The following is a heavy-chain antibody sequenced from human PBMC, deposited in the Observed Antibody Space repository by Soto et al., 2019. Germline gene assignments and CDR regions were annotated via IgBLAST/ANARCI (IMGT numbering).Heavy chain of an antibody. Sequence: GGSLRLSCAASGFTFSSYEMDWVRQAPGKGLEWVAYISSSGVIVYADSVKGRFTISRDNAAKSLYLQMNSLRAEDTAVYYCTKEKSVMHSGYDAFDIWGRGTMVTVSS. CDR3: TKEKSVMHSGYDAFDI. V-gene: IGHV3-48*03. CDR1: GFTFSSYE. CDR2: ISSSGVI. D-gene: IGHD5-12*01. J-gene: IGHJ3*02.